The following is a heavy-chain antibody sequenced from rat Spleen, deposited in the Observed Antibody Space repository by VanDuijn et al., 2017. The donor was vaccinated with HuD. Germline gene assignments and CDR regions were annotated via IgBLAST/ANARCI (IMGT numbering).Heavy chain of an antibody. CDR1: GFTFSNYD. CDR2: ISYDGSST. Sequence: EVQLVESGGGLVQPGRSMKLSCAASGFTFSNYDMAWVRQAPTKGLEWVASISYDGSSTYFPDSVKGRFTISRDNAKNTLYLQMNSLRSEDTATYYCTSYGGYAHYWGQGVMVTVSS. V-gene: IGHV5-22*01. D-gene: IGHD1-11*01. CDR3: TSYGGYAHY. J-gene: IGHJ2*01.